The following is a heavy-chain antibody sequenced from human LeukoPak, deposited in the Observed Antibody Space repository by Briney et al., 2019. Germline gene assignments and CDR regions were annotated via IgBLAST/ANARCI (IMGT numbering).Heavy chain of an antibody. J-gene: IGHJ4*02. V-gene: IGHV3-33*01. D-gene: IGHD5-12*01. CDR2: IWYDGSNK. CDR3: ASAGVRYSGYLNTREFDY. CDR1: GFTFSSYG. Sequence: GRSLRLSCAASGFTFSSYGMHWVRQAPGKGLEWVAVIWYDGSNKYYADSVKGRFTISRDNSKNTLYLQTNSLRAEDTAVYYCASAGVRYSGYLNTREFDYWGQGTLVTVSS.